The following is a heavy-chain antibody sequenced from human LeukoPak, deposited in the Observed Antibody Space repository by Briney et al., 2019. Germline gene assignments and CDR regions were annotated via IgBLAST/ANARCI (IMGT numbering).Heavy chain of an antibody. D-gene: IGHD5-18*01. CDR1: GFTFSSYL. CDR2: INQDASEK. CDR3: ARDGSREYSYGYSDY. Sequence: SGGSLRLSCAASGFTFSSYLMNWVRQAPGKGLEWVATINQDASEKYYVDSVKGRFTISRDNAKNSLYLQMNSLRAEDTAVYYCARDGSREYSYGYSDYWGQGTLVTVSS. V-gene: IGHV3-7*01. J-gene: IGHJ4*02.